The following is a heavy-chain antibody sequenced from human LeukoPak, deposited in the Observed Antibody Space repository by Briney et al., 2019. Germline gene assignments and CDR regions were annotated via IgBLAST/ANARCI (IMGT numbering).Heavy chain of an antibody. D-gene: IGHD5-18*01. CDR1: GFTFNNYW. V-gene: IGHV3-7*05. CDR3: ASARGSNYGSLGD. Sequence: GGSLRLSCAASGFTFNNYWLSWVRQAPGKGLEWVANINQDASEKYFVDSVKGRFTISRDNTKSSLYLQMNSLRAEDTAVYYCASARGSNYGSLGDWGQGTLVTVSS. J-gene: IGHJ4*02. CDR2: INQDASEK.